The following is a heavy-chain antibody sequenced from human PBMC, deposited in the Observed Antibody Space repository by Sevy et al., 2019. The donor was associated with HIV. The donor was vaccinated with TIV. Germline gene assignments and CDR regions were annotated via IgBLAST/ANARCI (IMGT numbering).Heavy chain of an antibody. D-gene: IGHD1-7*01. V-gene: IGHV3-23*01. J-gene: IGHJ3*02. CDR1: GFTFDSYA. CDR2: ISGSGVTT. CDR3: AKSKNYLDAVDI. Sequence: GGSLRLSCTASGFTFDSYAMNWVRQAPGKGLEWVSTISGSGVTTYHADSVKGRFTISRDNSKNTLYLQMNSLRAEDTAVYYCAKSKNYLDAVDIWGQGTKVTVSS.